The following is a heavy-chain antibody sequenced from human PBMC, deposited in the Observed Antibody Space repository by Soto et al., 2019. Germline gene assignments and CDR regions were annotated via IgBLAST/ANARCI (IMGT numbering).Heavy chain of an antibody. CDR3: ARDGGAAAPYYYYYYGMDV. Sequence: SETLSLTCAVSGGSFTSNNWWTWVRQPPGQGLEWIGEIYRTGSTNYNPSLKSRVTMSVDTSKNQFSLKLSSVTAADTAVYYCARDGGAAAPYYYYYYGMDVWGQGTTVTVSS. J-gene: IGHJ6*02. CDR1: GGSFTSNNW. CDR2: IYRTGST. V-gene: IGHV4-4*02. D-gene: IGHD6-13*01.